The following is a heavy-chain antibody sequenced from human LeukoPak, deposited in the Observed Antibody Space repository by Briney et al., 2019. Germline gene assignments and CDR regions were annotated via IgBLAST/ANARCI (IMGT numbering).Heavy chain of an antibody. CDR1: GFTVSRNY. J-gene: IGHJ5*02. CDR2: IYSGGNT. V-gene: IGHV3-66*01. CDR3: ARDFYSNYANWFDP. D-gene: IGHD4-11*01. Sequence: GGSLRLSCAASGFTVSRNYMSWVRQAPGKGLEWVSNIYSGGNTYYADSVKGRFTISRDNSKNTLFLQMNSLRAEDTAVYYCARDFYSNYANWFDPWGQGTLVTVSS.